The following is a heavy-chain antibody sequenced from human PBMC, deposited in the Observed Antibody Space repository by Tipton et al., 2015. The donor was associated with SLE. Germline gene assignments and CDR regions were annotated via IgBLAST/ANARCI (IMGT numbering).Heavy chain of an antibody. Sequence: GLVKPSETLSLTCTVSGGSISSGGYYWTWNRQLPGKGLEWIGVLYYSGNTYYNPSLKSPVTLSIDKSKNQFSLKLTSVPAADTAVYYCARDTLGGLDYWGQGTLVTVSS. CDR1: GGSISSGGYY. V-gene: IGHV4-39*07. CDR3: ARDTLGGLDY. D-gene: IGHD1-26*01. J-gene: IGHJ4*02. CDR2: LYYSGNT.